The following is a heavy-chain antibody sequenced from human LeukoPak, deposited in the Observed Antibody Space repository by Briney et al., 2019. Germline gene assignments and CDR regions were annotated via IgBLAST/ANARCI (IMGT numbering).Heavy chain of an antibody. CDR2: IWYDGSNK. Sequence: GGSLRLSCAASGFTFSSYGMHWVRQAPGKGLEWVAVIWYDGSNKYYADSVKGRFTISRDNAKNSLYLQMNSLRAEDTAVYYCARARIGGAFDIWGQGTMVTVSS. V-gene: IGHV3-33*01. J-gene: IGHJ3*02. CDR3: ARARIGGAFDI. CDR1: GFTFSSYG. D-gene: IGHD1-26*01.